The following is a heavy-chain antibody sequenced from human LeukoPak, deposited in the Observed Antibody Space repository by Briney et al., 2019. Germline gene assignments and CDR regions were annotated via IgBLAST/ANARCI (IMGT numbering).Heavy chain of an antibody. D-gene: IGHD2-2*01. Sequence: PSETLSLTCTVSGGSISSYYWSWIRQPPGKGLEWIGYIYYSGSTNYNPSLKSRVTISVDTSKNQFSLKLSSVTAADTAACYCARDQKGYCSSTSCYSHYYYYMDVWGKGTTVTVSS. CDR3: ARDQKGYCSSTSCYSHYYYYMDV. V-gene: IGHV4-59*01. J-gene: IGHJ6*03. CDR2: IYYSGST. CDR1: GGSISSYY.